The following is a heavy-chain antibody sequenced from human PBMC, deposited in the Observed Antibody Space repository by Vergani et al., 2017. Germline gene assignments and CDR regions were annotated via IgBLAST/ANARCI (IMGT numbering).Heavy chain of an antibody. V-gene: IGHV4-34*01. CDR2: INHSGST. J-gene: IGHJ5*02. Sequence: QVQLQQWGAGLLKPSETLSLTCAVYGGSFSGYYWSWIRQPPGKGLEWIGEINHSGSTNYNPSLKSRVTISVDTSKNVFSLKLSSVTAADTAVYYCARLKYDFWSGYYTGIGWFDPWGQGTLVTVSS. CDR1: GGSFSGYY. D-gene: IGHD3-3*01. CDR3: ARLKYDFWSGYYTGIGWFDP.